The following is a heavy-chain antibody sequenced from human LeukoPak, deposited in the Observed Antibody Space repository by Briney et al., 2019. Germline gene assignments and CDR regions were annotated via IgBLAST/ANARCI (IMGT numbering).Heavy chain of an antibody. J-gene: IGHJ4*02. CDR1: GYTFTTYA. CDR2: INVGNGNT. Sequence: GASVKVSCKASGYTFTTYAVHWVRQAPGQRLEWMGWINVGNGNTKYSQKFQGRVTITRDTSASSAYMEVRSLRSEDTAVYYCARVGRVGATRHLDYWGQGTLVTVSS. V-gene: IGHV1-3*01. CDR3: ARVGRVGATRHLDY. D-gene: IGHD1-26*01.